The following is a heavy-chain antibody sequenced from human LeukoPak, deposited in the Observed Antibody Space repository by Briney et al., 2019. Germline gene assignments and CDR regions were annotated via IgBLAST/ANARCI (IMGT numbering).Heavy chain of an antibody. CDR3: AKGRGAFDI. Sequence: GGSLRLSCVASGFTFSSYGMHWVRQAPGKGLEWVAVISNDGSNKYYADSVKGRFAISRDNSKNTLYLQMNSLRAEDTAVYYCAKGRGAFDIWGQGTMVTVSS. CDR1: GFTFSSYG. V-gene: IGHV3-30*18. J-gene: IGHJ3*02. D-gene: IGHD3-10*01. CDR2: ISNDGSNK.